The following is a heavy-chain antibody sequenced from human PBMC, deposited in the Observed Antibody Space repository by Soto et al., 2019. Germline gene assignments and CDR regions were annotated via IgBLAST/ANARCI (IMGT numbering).Heavy chain of an antibody. D-gene: IGHD3-3*01. CDR3: AGMSFTVFGEVIDNFYFYGMDV. CDR1: GGSISSYY. CDR2: VYKTGST. V-gene: IGHV4-59*03. J-gene: IGHJ6*02. Sequence: SETLSLTCNVSGGSISSYYWTWIRQPPGKGLEWIGYVYKTGSTNYNPSLKSRVTISLDTSKNQFFLNLSSVTSADTAVYYCAGMSFTVFGEVIDNFYFYGMDVWGQGTTVTVSS.